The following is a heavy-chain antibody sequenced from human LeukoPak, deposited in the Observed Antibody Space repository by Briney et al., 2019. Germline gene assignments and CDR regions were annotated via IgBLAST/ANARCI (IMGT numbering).Heavy chain of an antibody. D-gene: IGHD2-15*01. V-gene: IGHV1-2*06. J-gene: IGHJ5*02. Sequence: GASVKVSCKASGYSFTDKYMHWVRQAPGQGLEWMGRINPNSGGTNYAQEFQGRVTMTTDTSMSTAYMELSRLTSDDTAVYYCARAGGRSWFDPWGQGTLVTVSS. CDR2: INPNSGGT. CDR3: ARAGGRSWFDP. CDR1: GYSFTDKY.